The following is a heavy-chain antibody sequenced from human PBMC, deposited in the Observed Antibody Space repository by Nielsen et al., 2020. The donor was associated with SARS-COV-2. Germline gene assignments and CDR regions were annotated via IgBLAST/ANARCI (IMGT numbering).Heavy chain of an antibody. Sequence: SETLSLTCAVHGGSFSGYYWSWVRQPPGKGLEWIWEVDHTGRTNNNPSLQSRVTMSVDTSKNQFSLTLSSVPAADTAVDYCARGGYQLLLRNYYYGMDVWSQGTTVTVSS. J-gene: IGHJ6*02. D-gene: IGHD2-15*01. CDR1: GGSFSGYY. CDR3: ARGGYQLLLRNYYYGMDV. CDR2: VDHTGRT. V-gene: IGHV4-34*01.